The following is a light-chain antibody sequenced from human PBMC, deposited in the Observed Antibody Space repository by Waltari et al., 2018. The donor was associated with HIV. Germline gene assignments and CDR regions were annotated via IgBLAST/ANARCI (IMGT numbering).Light chain of an antibody. CDR1: TLPRQC. CDR3: QSSDSSGAYWV. V-gene: IGLV3-25*03. Sequence: SFQLTQPPSVSVSPGQTARITCSGATLPRQCVFWYQQRPGQAPVLVIYKDNERPSGIPERFSGSTSGTTVALTISGVQPEDEADYYCQSSDSSGAYWVFGGGTKLTVL. CDR2: KDN. J-gene: IGLJ3*02.